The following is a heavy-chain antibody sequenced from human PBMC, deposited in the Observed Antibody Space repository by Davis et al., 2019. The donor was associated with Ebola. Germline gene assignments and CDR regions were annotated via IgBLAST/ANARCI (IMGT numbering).Heavy chain of an antibody. CDR3: ASSAGTPVTTGY. J-gene: IGHJ4*02. CDR2: IIPIFGTA. V-gene: IGHV1-69*13. D-gene: IGHD4-17*01. CDR1: GGTFSSYA. Sequence: AASVKVSCKASGGTFSSYAISWVRQAPGQGLEWMGGIIPIFGTANYAQKFQGRVTITADESTSTAYMELSSLRSDDTAVYYCASSAGTPVTTGYWGQGTLVTVSS.